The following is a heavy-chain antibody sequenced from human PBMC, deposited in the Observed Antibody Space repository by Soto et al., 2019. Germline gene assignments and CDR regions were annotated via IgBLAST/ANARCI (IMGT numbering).Heavy chain of an antibody. V-gene: IGHV3-33*03. CDR2: IWYDGSNK. CDR3: AHSTIFGVAHKEYYFDY. Sequence: GSLRRSYAASGFTVSSYGMHWVRQNTGKGLEWVAVIWYDGSNKYYADSVKSRLTITKDTSKNQVVLTMTNMDPVDTATYYCAHSTIFGVAHKEYYFDYWGQGTLVTVSS. J-gene: IGHJ4*02. CDR1: GFTVSSYG. D-gene: IGHD3-3*01.